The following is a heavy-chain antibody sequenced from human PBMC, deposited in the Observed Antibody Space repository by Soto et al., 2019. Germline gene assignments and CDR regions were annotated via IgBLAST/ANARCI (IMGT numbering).Heavy chain of an antibody. CDR2: IYASGTT. J-gene: IGHJ4*02. CDR1: GGSIVIFY. Sequence: SETLSLTCTVSGGSIVIFYWSWIRQPPGWTLEWIGYIYASGTTTYNPSLESRVTMSVDMPNNEFSLDLTSVTAADTAVYYCARSHSFDGSIYHYYFDFWGQGTLVTVSS. CDR3: ARSHSFDGSIYHYYFDF. V-gene: IGHV4-59*01. D-gene: IGHD3-3*02.